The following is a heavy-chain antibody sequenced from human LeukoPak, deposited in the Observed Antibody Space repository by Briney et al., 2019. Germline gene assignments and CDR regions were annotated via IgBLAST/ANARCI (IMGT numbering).Heavy chain of an antibody. Sequence: ASVKVSCKASGGTFSSYAISWVRQAPGQGLEWMGRIIPILGIANYAQKFQGRVTITADKSTSTAYMELSSLRSEDTAVYYCATDRVGKYFDYWGQGTLVTVSS. D-gene: IGHD7-27*01. J-gene: IGHJ4*02. CDR2: IIPILGIA. V-gene: IGHV1-69*04. CDR1: GGTFSSYA. CDR3: ATDRVGKYFDY.